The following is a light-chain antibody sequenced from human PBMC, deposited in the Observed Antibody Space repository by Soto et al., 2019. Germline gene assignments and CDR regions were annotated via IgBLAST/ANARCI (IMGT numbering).Light chain of an antibody. Sequence: QAVVTQPPSVSAAPGQKVTISCSGSSSNIGNNFVSWYQQLPGTAPKFLIYDNDKRPSGIPDRFSGSKSGTSATLGITGLQTGDEGDYYCGTWDSSLSAVVFGGGTKLTVL. CDR2: DND. CDR1: SSNIGNNF. J-gene: IGLJ2*01. V-gene: IGLV1-51*01. CDR3: GTWDSSLSAVV.